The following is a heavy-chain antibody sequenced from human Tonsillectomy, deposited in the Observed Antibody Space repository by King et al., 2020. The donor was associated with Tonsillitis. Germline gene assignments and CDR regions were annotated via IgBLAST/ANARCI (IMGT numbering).Heavy chain of an antibody. J-gene: IGHJ4*02. CDR2: ISYDGSNK. D-gene: IGHD3-9*01. Sequence: QLVQSGGGVVQPGRSLRLSCAASGFTFSSYPMYWVRQAPGKGLEWVAAISYDGSNKYYADSVKGRFTISRDNSKNRLYLQMNSRRAEDTALYYCTRDCDWVSGFYYWGQGTLVTVSS. V-gene: IGHV3-30*01. CDR1: GFTFSSYP. CDR3: TRDCDWVSGFYY.